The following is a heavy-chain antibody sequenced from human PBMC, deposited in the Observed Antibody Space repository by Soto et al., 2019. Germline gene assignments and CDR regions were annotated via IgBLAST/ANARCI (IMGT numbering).Heavy chain of an antibody. D-gene: IGHD6-19*01. Sequence: QVQLQQWGAGLLKPSETLSLTCAVYGGSFSGYYWSWIRQPPGKGLEWIGEINHSGSTNYNPSLKSRVTISVDTSKNQFSLKLSSVTAADTAVYYCARGFAAVAGPPYFDYWGQGTLVTVSS. CDR3: ARGFAAVAGPPYFDY. CDR1: GGSFSGYY. V-gene: IGHV4-34*01. J-gene: IGHJ4*02. CDR2: INHSGST.